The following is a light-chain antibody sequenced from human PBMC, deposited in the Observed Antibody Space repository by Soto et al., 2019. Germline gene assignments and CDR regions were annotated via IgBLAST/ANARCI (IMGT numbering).Light chain of an antibody. J-gene: IGKJ4*01. CDR1: QSLSRN. V-gene: IGKV3D-15*02. CDR2: DIS. Sequence: ATLSVSQGGTAALSCRASQSLSRNLAWYQQKPGQAPRLLIYDISARATGIPTRFSGSGSGTEFTLTISSLQSEDFAVYYCLPSGLSPPFAGGTKVDI. CDR3: LPSGLSPP.